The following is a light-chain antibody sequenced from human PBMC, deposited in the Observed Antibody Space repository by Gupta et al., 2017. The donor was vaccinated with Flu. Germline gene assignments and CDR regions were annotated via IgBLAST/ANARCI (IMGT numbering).Light chain of an antibody. V-gene: IGKV1-39*01. CDR3: QETESTPPWT. CDR1: QSVGKY. CDR2: GAS. Sequence: DVQVTQSPSSLSASVGDRVTITCRTSQSVGKYLLWYQQKSGGAPKLLIHGASDLKPGVPLRFSGSGSGTEFTLTINNRQPEDFATYYCQETESTPPWTFGQGTKVEI. J-gene: IGKJ1*01.